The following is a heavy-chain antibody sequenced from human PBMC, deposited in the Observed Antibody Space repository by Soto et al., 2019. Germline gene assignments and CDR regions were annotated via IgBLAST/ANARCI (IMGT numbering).Heavy chain of an antibody. CDR2: ISAYNGST. J-gene: IGHJ1*01. CDR1: GYTFTSYG. V-gene: IGHV1-18*01. CDR3: ARNTVVTDQYFQH. Sequence: VSCKASGYTFTSYGISWVRQAPGQGLEWMGWISAYNGSTSYAQKFQGRVTMTRDTSTSTVYMELSSLRSEDTAVYYCARNTVVTDQYFQHWGQGTLVTVSS. D-gene: IGHD2-15*01.